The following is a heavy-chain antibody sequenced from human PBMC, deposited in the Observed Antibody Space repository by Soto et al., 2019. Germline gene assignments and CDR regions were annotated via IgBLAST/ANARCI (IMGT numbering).Heavy chain of an antibody. CDR1: GFTFTSSA. CDR3: AAARTYCGGDCYVD. Sequence: QMQLVQSGPEVKKPGTSVKVSCKASGFTFTSSAVQWVRQARGQRLEWIGWIVVGSGNTNYAQKFQERVTITRDMXXSTAYMELSSLRSEDTAVYYCAAARTYCGGDCYVDWGQGTLVTVSS. J-gene: IGHJ4*02. CDR2: IVVGSGNT. D-gene: IGHD2-21*02. V-gene: IGHV1-58*01.